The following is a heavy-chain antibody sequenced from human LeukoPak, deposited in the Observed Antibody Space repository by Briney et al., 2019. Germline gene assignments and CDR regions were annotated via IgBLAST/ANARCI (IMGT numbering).Heavy chain of an antibody. J-gene: IGHJ4*02. Sequence: GGSLRLSCAASGFTFSSYAMHWVRQAPGKGLEWVAVISYDGSNKYYADSVKGRFTISRDNSKNTLYLQANSLRAEDTAVYYCARDPNREWLVQDYWGQGTLVTVSS. CDR2: ISYDGSNK. CDR3: ARDPNREWLVQDY. V-gene: IGHV3-30*04. D-gene: IGHD6-19*01. CDR1: GFTFSSYA.